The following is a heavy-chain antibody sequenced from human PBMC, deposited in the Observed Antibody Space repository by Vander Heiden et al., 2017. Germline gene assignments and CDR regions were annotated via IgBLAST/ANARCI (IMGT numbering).Heavy chain of an antibody. CDR2: SNHSGST. CDR3: ARFPRRYCTNGGCYTGYYYYGMDV. V-gene: IGHV4-34*01. D-gene: IGHD2-8*01. Sequence: QVQLQQWGAGLLTPSETLSLTCAVYGGDFRGYYWSWFRQPQGKGLEWIGESNHSGSTNYNPSLKSRVTISVDTSKNQFALKLSSVTAADTAVYYCARFPRRYCTNGGCYTGYYYYGMDVWGQGTTVTVSS. J-gene: IGHJ6*02. CDR1: GGDFRGYY.